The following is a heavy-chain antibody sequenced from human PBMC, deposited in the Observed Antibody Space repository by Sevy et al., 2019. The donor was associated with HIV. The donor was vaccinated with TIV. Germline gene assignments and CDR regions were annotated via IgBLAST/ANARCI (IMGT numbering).Heavy chain of an antibody. CDR1: GFTFSSYS. V-gene: IGHV3-21*01. CDR3: ARDGGRITMVRGVKHFDY. CDR2: ISSSSSYI. Sequence: GGSLRLSCAASGFTFSSYSMNWVRQAPGKGLEWVSSISSSSSYIYCADSVKGRFTISRDNAKNSLYLQMNSLRAEDTAVYYCARDGGRITMVRGVKHFDYWGQGTLVTVSS. D-gene: IGHD3-10*01. J-gene: IGHJ4*02.